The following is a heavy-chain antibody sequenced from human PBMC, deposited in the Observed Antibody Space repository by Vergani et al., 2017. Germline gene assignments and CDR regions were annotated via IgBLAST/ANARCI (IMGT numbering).Heavy chain of an antibody. V-gene: IGHV4-30-4*01. CDR2: IYYSGST. CDR1: GGSISSGDYY. D-gene: IGHD3-9*01. CDR3: SAALRYFDWLLFPPLDY. Sequence: QVQLQESGPGLVKPSQTLSLTCTVSGGSISSGDYYWSWIRQPPGKGLEWIGYIYYSGSTYYNPSLKSRVTISVDTSKNQFSLKLSSVTAADTAVYYCSAALRYFDWLLFPPLDYWGQGTLVTVSS. J-gene: IGHJ4*02.